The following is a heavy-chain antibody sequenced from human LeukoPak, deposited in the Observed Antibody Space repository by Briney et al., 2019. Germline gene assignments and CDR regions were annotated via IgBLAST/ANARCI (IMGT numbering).Heavy chain of an antibody. J-gene: IGHJ6*03. CDR1: GYTFTCYG. V-gene: IGHV1-18*01. CDR3: ARVSSSGSGWYLNYYYYYMDV. CDR2: ISAYNGNT. Sequence: ASVKVSCKASGYTFTCYGISWVRQAPGQGLEWMGWISAYNGNTNYAQKLQGRVTMTTDTSTSTAYMELRSLRSDDTAVYYCARVSSSGSGWYLNYYYYYMDVWGKGTTVTVSS. D-gene: IGHD6-19*01.